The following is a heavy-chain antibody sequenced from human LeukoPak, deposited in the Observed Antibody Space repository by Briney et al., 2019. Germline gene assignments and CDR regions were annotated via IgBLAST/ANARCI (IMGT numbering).Heavy chain of an antibody. CDR3: ARLWEGTYLYFDY. V-gene: IGHV4-38-2*02. CDR2: IYYSGST. Sequence: SETLSLTCTVSGYSISSGYYWGWIRQPPGKGLEWIGSIYYSGSTYYNPSLKSRVTISVDTSKNQFSLKLSSVTAADTAVYYCARLWEGTYLYFDYWGQGTLVTVSS. D-gene: IGHD3-10*01. CDR1: GYSISSGYY. J-gene: IGHJ4*02.